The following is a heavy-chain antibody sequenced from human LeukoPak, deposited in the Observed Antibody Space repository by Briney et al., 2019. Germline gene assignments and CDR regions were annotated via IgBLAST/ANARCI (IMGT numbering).Heavy chain of an antibody. CDR3: ARGVATGIDWFDP. D-gene: IGHD1-14*01. V-gene: IGHV3-30-3*01. J-gene: IGHJ5*02. CDR1: GFTFSSYA. CDR2: ISYDGSNK. Sequence: GGSLRLSCAASGFTFSSYAMHWVRQAPGKGLEWVAVISYDGSNKYYADSVKGRFTISRDNSKNTLYLQMNSLRAEDTAVYYCARGVATGIDWFDPWGQGTLVTVSS.